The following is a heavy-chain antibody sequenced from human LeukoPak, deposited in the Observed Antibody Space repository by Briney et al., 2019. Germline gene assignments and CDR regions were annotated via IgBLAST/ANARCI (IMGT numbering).Heavy chain of an antibody. D-gene: IGHD6-13*01. Sequence: GASVKVSCKAFGYTFTNSGIVWVRQAPGHGLEWLAWISPYNGNTNYEQKLQGRVTVTTDTSTTTAYMELRSLTSDDTAVYYCARERYTSSWYYFDLWGQGTLVTVSS. CDR3: ARERYTSSWYYFDL. CDR1: GYTFTNSG. CDR2: ISPYNGNT. J-gene: IGHJ4*02. V-gene: IGHV1-18*01.